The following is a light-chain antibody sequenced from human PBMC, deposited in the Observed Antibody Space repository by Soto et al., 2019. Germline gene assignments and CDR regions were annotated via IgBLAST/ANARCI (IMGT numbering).Light chain of an antibody. CDR2: DAS. CDR3: QQRINWPLT. CDR1: QSVSSN. V-gene: IGKV3-11*01. Sequence: EIVLTQSPATLSLSPGERATLSCRASQSVSSNLAWYQQKPGQAPRLLMYDASNRATGIPARFSGSGSETDFTLTITSLEPEDFAVYYCQQRINWPLTFGGGTKVEIK. J-gene: IGKJ4*01.